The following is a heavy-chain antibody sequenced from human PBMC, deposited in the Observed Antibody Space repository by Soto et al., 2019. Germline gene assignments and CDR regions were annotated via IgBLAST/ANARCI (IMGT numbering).Heavy chain of an antibody. CDR1: GDSISSDNW. J-gene: IGHJ4*02. V-gene: IGHV4-4*02. D-gene: IGHD2-8*01. CDR3: AGDAEWLEY. Sequence: QVQLQESGPGLVRPSGTLSLTCAVSGDSISSDNWWSWVRQPPGKELEWIGEIHHSGSSNYNPSLNRRVPLSGDKSQDPFSLKLTSVNPAGPAVYYCAGDAEWLEYWGRGTLVTVSS. CDR2: IHHSGSS.